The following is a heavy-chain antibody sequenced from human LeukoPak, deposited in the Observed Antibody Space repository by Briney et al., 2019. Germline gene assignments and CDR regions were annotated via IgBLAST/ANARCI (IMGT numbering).Heavy chain of an antibody. J-gene: IGHJ4*02. V-gene: IGHV3-23*01. CDR3: AKDSNPGIVGATTNY. Sequence: GGSLRLSCAASGFTFTSYAMSRVRQAPGKGLEWVSAISISGDETYYADSLKGRFTTSRDNSKNTLYLQMNSLRAEDTAVYYCAKDSNPGIVGATTNYWGQGTLVTVSS. CDR1: GFTFTSYA. D-gene: IGHD1-26*01. CDR2: ISISGDET.